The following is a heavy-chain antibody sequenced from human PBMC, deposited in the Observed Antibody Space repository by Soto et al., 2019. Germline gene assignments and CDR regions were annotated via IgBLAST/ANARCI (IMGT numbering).Heavy chain of an antibody. D-gene: IGHD5-12*01. V-gene: IGHV3-23*01. Sequence: PGGSLRLSCAASGFTFSSYTISWVRQAPGKGLEWVSAISGSGGSTYYADSVKGRFTISRDNSKNTLYLQMNSLGAEDTAVYYCTKDGYSSDWDPIDYWGQGTLVTVSS. J-gene: IGHJ4*02. CDR3: TKDGYSSDWDPIDY. CDR1: GFTFSSYT. CDR2: ISGSGGST.